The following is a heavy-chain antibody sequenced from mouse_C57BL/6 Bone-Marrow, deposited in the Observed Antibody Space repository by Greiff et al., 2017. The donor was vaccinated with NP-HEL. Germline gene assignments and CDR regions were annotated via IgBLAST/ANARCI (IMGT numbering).Heavy chain of an antibody. V-gene: IGHV1-81*01. CDR3: ASRRPYYYAMDY. CDR2: IYPRSGNT. J-gene: IGHJ4*01. CDR1: GYTFTSYG. Sequence: VQLQQSGAELARPGASVKLSCKASGYTFTSYGISWVKQRTGQGLEWIGEIYPRSGNTYYNEKFKGKATLTADKSSSTAYMELRSLTSEDSAVYFCASRRPYYYAMDYWGQGTSVTVSS.